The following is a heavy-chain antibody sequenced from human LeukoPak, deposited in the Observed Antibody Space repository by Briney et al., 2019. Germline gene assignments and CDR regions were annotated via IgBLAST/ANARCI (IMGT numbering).Heavy chain of an antibody. CDR3: AKPSITADYFAY. CDR2: ISGRGGRT. V-gene: IGHV3-23*01. D-gene: IGHD2-21*02. Sequence: GGSLRLSCAASGFTFISYAMNWVRQAPGKGLQWVSGISGRGGRTYYADSVKGRFTISRDNSKNTLYLQMNSLRAEDTAVYYCAKPSITADYFAYWPQATLVTVSS. CDR1: GFTFISYA. J-gene: IGHJ4*02.